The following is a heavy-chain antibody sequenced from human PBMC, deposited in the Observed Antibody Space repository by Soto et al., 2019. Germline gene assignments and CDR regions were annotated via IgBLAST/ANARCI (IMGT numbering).Heavy chain of an antibody. CDR3: ARHPTAYGSGSYSPGPTGPLIYYYYYMDV. D-gene: IGHD3-10*01. Sequence: GGSLRLSCAASGFTVSSNYMSWVRQAPGKGLEWVSVIYSGGSTYYADSVKGRFTISRDNSKNTLYLQMNSLRAEDTAVYYCARHPTAYGSGSYSPGPTGPLIYYYYYMDVWGKGTTVTVSS. CDR1: GFTVSSNY. J-gene: IGHJ6*03. CDR2: IYSGGST. V-gene: IGHV3-66*04.